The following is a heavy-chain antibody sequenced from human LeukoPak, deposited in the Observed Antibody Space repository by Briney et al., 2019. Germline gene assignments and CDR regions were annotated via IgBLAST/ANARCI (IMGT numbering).Heavy chain of an antibody. J-gene: IGHJ5*02. CDR1: GFTFSSYW. CDR3: ARLNWEFWSGRGFDP. Sequence: PGGSLRLSCAASGFTFSSYWMSWVRQAPGKGLEWVANIKQDGSEKYYVDSVKGRFTISRDNAKNSLYLQMNSLRAEDTAVYYCARLNWEFWSGRGFDPWGQGTLVTVSS. V-gene: IGHV3-7*01. CDR2: IKQDGSEK. D-gene: IGHD3-3*01.